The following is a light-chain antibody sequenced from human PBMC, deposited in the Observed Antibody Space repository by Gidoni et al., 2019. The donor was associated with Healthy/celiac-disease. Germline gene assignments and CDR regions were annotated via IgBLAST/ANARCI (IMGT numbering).Light chain of an antibody. V-gene: IGKV3-11*01. CDR1: QSVSSY. CDR3: QQRSNWPPFT. J-gene: IGKJ4*01. CDR2: DAS. Sequence: EIVFPPSPATLSLSPGESATLSCRASQSVSSYLAWYQQKPGQAPRLLIYDASNRATGIPARFSGSGSGTDFTLTIRSLEPEDFAVYDCQQRSNWPPFTFGGGTKVEIK.